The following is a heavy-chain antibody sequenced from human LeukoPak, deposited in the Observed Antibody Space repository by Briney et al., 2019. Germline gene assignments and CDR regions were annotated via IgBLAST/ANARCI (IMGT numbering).Heavy chain of an antibody. CDR2: IIPILGIA. V-gene: IGHV1-69*04. D-gene: IGHD2-8*01. Sequence: ASVTVSCKASGGTFSSYAISWVRQAPGQGLEWMGRIIPILGIANYAQKFQGRVTITADKSTSTAYMELSSLRSEDTAVYYCARGGVYCTNGVCYRAYYYGMDVWGQGTTVTVSS. CDR3: ARGGVYCTNGVCYRAYYYGMDV. CDR1: GGTFSSYA. J-gene: IGHJ6*02.